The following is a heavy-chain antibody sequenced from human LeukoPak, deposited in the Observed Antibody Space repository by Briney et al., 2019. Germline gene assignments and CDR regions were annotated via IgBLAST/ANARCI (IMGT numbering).Heavy chain of an antibody. D-gene: IGHD3-10*01. Sequence: SETLSLTCAVYGGSFGGHYWSWIRQPPGKGLEWIGEINHSGSTNYNPSLKSRVTISVDTSKNQFSLKLSSVTAADTAVYYCARGPYGSGTLRSRNWFDPWGQGTLVTVSS. J-gene: IGHJ5*02. CDR2: INHSGST. CDR1: GGSFGGHY. V-gene: IGHV4-34*01. CDR3: ARGPYGSGTLRSRNWFDP.